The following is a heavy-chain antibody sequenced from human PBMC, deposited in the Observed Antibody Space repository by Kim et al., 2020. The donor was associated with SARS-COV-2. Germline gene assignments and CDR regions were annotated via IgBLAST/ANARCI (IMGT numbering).Heavy chain of an antibody. J-gene: IGHJ4*02. CDR3: AKDMDYGDYIFDF. V-gene: IGHV3-30*02. Sequence: YYADSGKGRFTISRDNSKNTLYLQMNSLRAEDTAVYYCAKDMDYGDYIFDFWGQGTLVTVSS. D-gene: IGHD4-17*01.